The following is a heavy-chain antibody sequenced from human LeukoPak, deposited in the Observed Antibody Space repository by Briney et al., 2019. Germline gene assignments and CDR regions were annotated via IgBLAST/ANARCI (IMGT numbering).Heavy chain of an antibody. CDR1: GYTFTGYY. Sequence: WASVTVSCKASGYTFTGYYMHWVRQAPGQGLEWMGWINPNSGGTNYAQKFQGRVTMTRDTSISTAYMELSRLRSDDTAVYYCARDGYYDSSGYYYPLFDYWGQGTLVTVSS. CDR3: ARDGYYDSSGYYYPLFDY. D-gene: IGHD3-22*01. J-gene: IGHJ4*02. V-gene: IGHV1-2*02. CDR2: INPNSGGT.